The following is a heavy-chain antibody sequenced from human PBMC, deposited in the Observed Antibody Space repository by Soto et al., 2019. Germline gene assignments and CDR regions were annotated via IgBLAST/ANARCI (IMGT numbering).Heavy chain of an antibody. V-gene: IGHV3-23*01. D-gene: IGHD6-6*01. J-gene: IGHJ6*02. CDR2: ISGSGGST. Sequence: GGSLRLSCAASGFTFSSYAMSWVRQAPGKGLEWVSAISGSGGSTYYADSVKGRFTISRDNSKNTLYLQMNSLRAEDTAVYYCAKAGRSIAVGVKYYYYGMDVWGQGTTVTVSS. CDR1: GFTFSSYA. CDR3: AKAGRSIAVGVKYYYYGMDV.